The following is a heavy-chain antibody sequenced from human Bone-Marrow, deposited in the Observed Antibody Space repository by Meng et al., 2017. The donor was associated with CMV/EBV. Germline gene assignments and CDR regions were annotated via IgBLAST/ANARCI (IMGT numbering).Heavy chain of an antibody. D-gene: IGHD6-19*01. CDR2: IYYTGRT. J-gene: IGHJ4*02. Sequence: SETLSLTCTVSGGSISSSSYYWGWIRQPPGKGLEWIASIYYTGRTYYNPSLKSRVTISKDTSKDLFSLNLSSVTAADTAVYYCASPHIWLIALAGTRFNYWGQGSLVTVSS. V-gene: IGHV4-39*07. CDR1: GGSISSSSYY. CDR3: ASPHIWLIALAGTRFNY.